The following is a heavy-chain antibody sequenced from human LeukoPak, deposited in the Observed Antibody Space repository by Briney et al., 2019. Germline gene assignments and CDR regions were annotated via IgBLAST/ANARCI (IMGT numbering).Heavy chain of an antibody. CDR3: ARDLGDIVVAPAAHFDY. Sequence: PGGSLRLSCAASGFTFSSYSMNWVRQAPGKGLEWVSYISSSSSTIYYADSVKGRFTISRDNAKNSLYLQMNSLRAEDTAVYYCARDLGDIVVAPAAHFDYWGQGTLVTVSS. CDR2: ISSSSSTI. D-gene: IGHD2-2*01. V-gene: IGHV3-48*01. CDR1: GFTFSSYS. J-gene: IGHJ4*02.